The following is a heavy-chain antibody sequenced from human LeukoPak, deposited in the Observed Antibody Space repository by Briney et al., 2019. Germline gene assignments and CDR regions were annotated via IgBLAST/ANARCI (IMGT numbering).Heavy chain of an antibody. CDR2: IWYDGSNK. Sequence: AVIWYDGSNKYYADSVKGRFTISRDNSKNTLYLQMNSLRAEDTAVYYCAKDKGIAAAGTFDYWGQGTLVTVSS. J-gene: IGHJ4*02. CDR3: AKDKGIAAAGTFDY. D-gene: IGHD6-13*01. V-gene: IGHV3-33*06.